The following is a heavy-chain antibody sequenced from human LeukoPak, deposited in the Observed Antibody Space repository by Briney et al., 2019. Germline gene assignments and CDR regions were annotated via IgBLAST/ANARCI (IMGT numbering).Heavy chain of an antibody. CDR2: IYPGDSDT. V-gene: IGHV5-51*01. J-gene: IGHJ4*02. Sequence: GESLKISRKGSGYSFTSYWIGWVRQMPGKGLEWMGIIYPGDSDTRYSPSFQGQDTISADKSISTAYLQWSSLKASGTAMYYCARHFGTPRSQFDYWGQGTLVTVSS. CDR3: ARHFGTPRSQFDY. CDR1: GYSFTSYW. D-gene: IGHD1-14*01.